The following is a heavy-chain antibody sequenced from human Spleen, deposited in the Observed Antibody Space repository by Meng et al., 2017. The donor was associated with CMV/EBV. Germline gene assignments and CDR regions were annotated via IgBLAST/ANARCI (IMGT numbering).Heavy chain of an antibody. Sequence: GESLKISCAASGFFVDTHYINWLRQAPGKGLEWVSLMSSGGTTYYADSVRGRFTMSRDNSKNTLYLQMHSLRAEDTAMYYCAKHNSRVVIGGGVDYWGQGTLVTVSS. D-gene: IGHD3-3*01. J-gene: IGHJ4*02. CDR1: GFFVDTHY. CDR3: AKHNSRVVIGGGVDY. CDR2: MSSGGTT. V-gene: IGHV3-66*04.